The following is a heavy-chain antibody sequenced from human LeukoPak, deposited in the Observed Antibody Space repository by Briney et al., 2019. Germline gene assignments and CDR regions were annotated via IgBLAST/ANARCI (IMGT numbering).Heavy chain of an antibody. CDR2: INPNSGGT. Sequence: ASVKVSCKASGYTFTGYYMHWVRQAPGQGLEWRGWINPNSGGTNYAQKFQGWVTMTRDTSISTAYMELSRLRSDDTAVYYCARGAAMAYFTFDYWGQGTLVTVSS. CDR3: ARGAAMAYFTFDY. D-gene: IGHD5-18*01. J-gene: IGHJ4*02. V-gene: IGHV1-2*04. CDR1: GYTFTGYY.